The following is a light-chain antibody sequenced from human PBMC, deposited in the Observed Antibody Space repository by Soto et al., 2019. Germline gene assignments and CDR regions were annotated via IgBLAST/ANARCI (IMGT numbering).Light chain of an antibody. Sequence: EIVMTQSPATLSVSPGERATRSCRASQSVSSNLAWYQQKPGQAPRLLIYGASTRATGIPARFSGSGSGTEFTLTISSLQSEDFAVYYCQQYNNWPRGTFGQGTKVYIK. CDR3: QQYNNWPRGT. V-gene: IGKV3-15*01. CDR2: GAS. CDR1: QSVSSN. J-gene: IGKJ1*01.